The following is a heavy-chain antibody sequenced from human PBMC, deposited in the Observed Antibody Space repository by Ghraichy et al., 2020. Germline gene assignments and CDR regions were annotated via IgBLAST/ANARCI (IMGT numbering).Heavy chain of an antibody. V-gene: IGHV4-59*08. J-gene: IGHJ5*02. D-gene: IGHD3-10*01. Sequence: ESLNISCTVSGGSISSYYWSWIRQPPGKGLEWIGYIYYSGSTNYNPSLKSRVTISVDTSKNQFSLKLSSVTAADTAVYYCARHGRFGELEGWFDPWGQGTLVTVSS. CDR2: IYYSGST. CDR3: ARHGRFGELEGWFDP. CDR1: GGSISSYY.